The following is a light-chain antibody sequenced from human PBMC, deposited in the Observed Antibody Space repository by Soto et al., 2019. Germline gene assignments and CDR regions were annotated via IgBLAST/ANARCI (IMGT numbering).Light chain of an antibody. CDR1: QSVSYY. J-gene: IGKJ1*01. CDR2: AAS. V-gene: IGKV1-39*01. CDR3: QQNYSPPWT. Sequence: EIQMTQPPSSLSASVGDRVTITCRASQSVSYYLNWYQQKPGKAPKLLIYAASSLQSGVPSRFSASGSGTDFTLTISSLQPEDFATYYCQQNYSPPWTFGQGTKVEIK.